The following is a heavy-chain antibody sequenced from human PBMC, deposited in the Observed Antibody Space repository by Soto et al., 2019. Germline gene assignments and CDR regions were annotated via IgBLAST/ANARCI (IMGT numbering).Heavy chain of an antibody. CDR1: GFTFSSYD. Sequence: PGGSLRLSCAASGFTFSSYDMHWVRQATGKGLEWVSSIGTAGDTYYPGSVKGRFTISRENAKNSLYLQMNSLRAGGTAVYYCARAASSSWYMGRGSWFDPWGQGTLVTVS. J-gene: IGHJ5*02. CDR3: ARAASSSWYMGRGSWFDP. D-gene: IGHD6-13*01. V-gene: IGHV3-13*04. CDR2: IGTAGDT.